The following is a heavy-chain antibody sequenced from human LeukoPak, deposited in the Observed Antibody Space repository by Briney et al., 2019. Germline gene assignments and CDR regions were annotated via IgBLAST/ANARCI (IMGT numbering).Heavy chain of an antibody. D-gene: IGHD4-17*01. CDR1: GGSISSYY. V-gene: IGHV4-4*07. Sequence: PSETLSLTCTVSGGSISSYYWSWIRQPAGKGLEWIGRIYTSGSTNYNPSLKSRVTMSVDTSKNQFSLKLSSVTAADTAVYYCAKDYGDYPNDWYFDLWGRSTLVTVSS. J-gene: IGHJ2*01. CDR2: IYTSGST. CDR3: AKDYGDYPNDWYFDL.